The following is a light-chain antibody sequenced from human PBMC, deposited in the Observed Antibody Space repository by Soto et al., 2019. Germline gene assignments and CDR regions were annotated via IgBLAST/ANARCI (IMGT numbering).Light chain of an antibody. CDR2: GAS. V-gene: IGKV3-15*01. CDR3: QQYSKWPLT. CDR1: QGVRSD. Sequence: EFVLTQSPGTLSVSPGDRATLSCRASQGVRSDLAWYQQKAGQSPRLLIYGASTRAAETPARFSGSGSETEFTLTISSLQSEDFAVYYCQQYSKWPLTFGGGTKVDIK. J-gene: IGKJ4*01.